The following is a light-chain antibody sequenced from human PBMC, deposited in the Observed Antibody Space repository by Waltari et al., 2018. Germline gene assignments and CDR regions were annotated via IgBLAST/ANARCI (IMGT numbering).Light chain of an antibody. CDR1: QTISNS. J-gene: IGKJ2*01. Sequence: DIQMTQSPSCLSASVGDRVTITCRASQTISNSLNWYQHKPGKAPNLLIYGASSLNSGVSSRFTGSGSGTDFTLTISNLQHEAFATYYCQQTYPTPPYTFGQGTKLEL. CDR2: GAS. CDR3: QQTYPTPPYT. V-gene: IGKV1-39*01.